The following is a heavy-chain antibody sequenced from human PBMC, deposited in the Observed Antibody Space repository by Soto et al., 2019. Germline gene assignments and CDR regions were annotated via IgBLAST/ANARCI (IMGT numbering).Heavy chain of an antibody. J-gene: IGHJ4*02. Sequence: SETLSLTCTVSGGSISSGGYYWSWIRQHPGKGLEWIGYIYYSGSTYYNPSLKSRVTISVDTSKNQFSLKLSSVTAADTAIYYCAREVNYYDSSGYPAIGPSLLHYFDFWGQGTLVTVSS. CDR1: GGSISSGGYY. V-gene: IGHV4-31*03. CDR2: IYYSGST. D-gene: IGHD3-22*01. CDR3: AREVNYYDSSGYPAIGPSLLHYFDF.